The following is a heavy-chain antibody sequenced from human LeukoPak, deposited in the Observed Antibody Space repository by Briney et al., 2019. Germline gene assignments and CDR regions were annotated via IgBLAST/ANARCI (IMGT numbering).Heavy chain of an antibody. CDR1: GFSFHSYA. CDR3: AKVIDYGARDACDI. J-gene: IGHJ3*02. V-gene: IGHV3-23*01. CDR2: ISGSSVST. D-gene: IGHD4-17*01. Sequence: GSLKLSCAASGFSFHSYAMTWVRQTPGGGLEWVAGISGSSVSTHYAYSVKGRFTISRDNSKNTLFLQLNSLRAEDTAIYYCAKVIDYGARDACDIWGQGTMVTVSS.